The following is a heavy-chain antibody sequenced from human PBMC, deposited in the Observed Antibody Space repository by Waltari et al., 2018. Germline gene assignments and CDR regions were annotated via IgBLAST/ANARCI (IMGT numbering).Heavy chain of an antibody. CDR3: ATKDGIGDYYYMDV. V-gene: IGHV3-30*02. Sequence: QVQLVESGGGVVQPGGSLRLSCTASGLTFSASGMHWVRQAPGKGLVWVAFIRYDGSNKYYSDSVKGRFTISRDNSKNTLFLQMNSLRVEDTSVYYCATKDGIGDYYYMDVWGKGATVTISS. J-gene: IGHJ6*03. D-gene: IGHD1-1*01. CDR1: GLTFSASG. CDR2: IRYDGSNK.